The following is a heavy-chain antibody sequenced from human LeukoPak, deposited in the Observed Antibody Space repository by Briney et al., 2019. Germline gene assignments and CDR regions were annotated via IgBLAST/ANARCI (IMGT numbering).Heavy chain of an antibody. Sequence: GGSLRLSCAASGFTFSSFLMHWVRQVPGKGLEWVSRITPDGDGSTYAASVQGRFTISRDNAKDTLYLQMSNLRAEDTALYYCARDPNNYDRHLGQGTLVTVSS. CDR3: ARDPNNYDRH. CDR2: ITPDGDGS. D-gene: IGHD3-22*01. V-gene: IGHV3-74*01. J-gene: IGHJ4*02. CDR1: GFTFSSFL.